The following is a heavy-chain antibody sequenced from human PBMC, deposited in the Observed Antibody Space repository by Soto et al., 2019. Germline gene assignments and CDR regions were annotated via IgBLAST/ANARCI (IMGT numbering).Heavy chain of an antibody. V-gene: IGHV3-11*06. CDR1: GFTFSDYY. J-gene: IGHJ4*02. D-gene: IGHD3-10*01. CDR3: VQPGSLFHSIEY. Sequence: GSLRLSCAASGFTFSDYYMSWIRQAPGKGLEWVSYISSSSSYTNYADSVKGRFTISRDNSKNTLYLQMDSLRVEDTAVYYCVQPGSLFHSIEYCGQGTLAPVSS. CDR2: ISSSSSYT.